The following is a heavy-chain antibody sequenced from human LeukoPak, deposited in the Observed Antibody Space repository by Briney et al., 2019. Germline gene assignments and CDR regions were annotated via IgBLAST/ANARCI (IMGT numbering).Heavy chain of an antibody. D-gene: IGHD3-10*01. CDR2: ISGSGSIT. Sequence: GGSLRLSCVSSGFTFNNYAMNWVRQAPGKGLEWVSSISGSGSITYYADSVKGRFTISRDTSKNTLSLQMNSLRVDDTALYYCAKSLGGDYGSGSYYVVFDSWGQGTLVTVSS. J-gene: IGHJ4*02. CDR1: GFTFNNYA. V-gene: IGHV3-23*01. CDR3: AKSLGGDYGSGSYYVVFDS.